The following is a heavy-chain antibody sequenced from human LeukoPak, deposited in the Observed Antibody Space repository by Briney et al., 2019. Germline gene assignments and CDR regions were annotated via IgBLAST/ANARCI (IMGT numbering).Heavy chain of an antibody. CDR1: GYSFASHG. Sequence: ASVKVSCKASGYSFASHGITWVRQAPGQGLEWMGRISAYKGYTNCAQKFQGRVTMIRDTSTSTAYMELRSLRSDDTAVYYCARVRQELFGNYYYMDVWGKGTTVTISS. J-gene: IGHJ6*03. CDR3: ARVRQELFGNYYYMDV. D-gene: IGHD1-26*01. CDR2: ISAYKGYT. V-gene: IGHV1-18*01.